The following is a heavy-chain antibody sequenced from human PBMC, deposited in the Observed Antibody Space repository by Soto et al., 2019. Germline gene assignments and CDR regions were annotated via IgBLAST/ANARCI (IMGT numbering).Heavy chain of an antibody. CDR2: IYYSGST. J-gene: IGHJ5*02. D-gene: IGHD3-9*01. V-gene: IGHV4-39*01. Sequence: QLQLQESGPGLVKPSETLSLTCTVSGGSISSSSYYWGWIRQPPGKGLEWIGSIYYSGSTYYNPSLKSRVTISVDTSKNQFSLKLSSVTAADTAVYYCARTIPYYDILTGYLEVWFDPWGQGTLVTVSS. CDR1: GGSISSSSYY. CDR3: ARTIPYYDILTGYLEVWFDP.